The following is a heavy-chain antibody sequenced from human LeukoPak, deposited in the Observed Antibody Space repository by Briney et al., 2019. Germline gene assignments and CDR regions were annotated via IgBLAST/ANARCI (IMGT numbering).Heavy chain of an antibody. CDR2: ISSSSSYI. V-gene: IGHV3-21*01. J-gene: IGHJ4*02. D-gene: IGHD3-10*01. CDR1: GFTFSSYS. CDR3: ARDRGGAGGDPDY. Sequence: PGGSLRLSCAASGFTFSSYSMNWVRQAPGKGLEWVSSISSSSSYIYHADSVKGRFTISRDNAKNSLYLQMNSLRAEDTAVYYCARDRGGAGGDPDYWGQGTLVTVSS.